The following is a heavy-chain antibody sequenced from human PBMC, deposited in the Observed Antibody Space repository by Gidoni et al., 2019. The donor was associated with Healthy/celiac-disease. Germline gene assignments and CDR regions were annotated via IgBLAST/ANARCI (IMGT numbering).Heavy chain of an antibody. Sequence: QVQLVQSGAEVKKPGASVKVSGKAAGYTFTSYEINWVRQATGQGLEWMGWMNPNSGNTGYAQKFQGRVTMTRNTSISTAYMELSSLRSEDTAVYYCARGLQQWLASPYSYYYGMDVWGQGTTVTVSS. V-gene: IGHV1-8*01. CDR3: ARGLQQWLASPYSYYYGMDV. J-gene: IGHJ6*02. CDR2: MNPNSGNT. D-gene: IGHD6-19*01. CDR1: GYTFTSYE.